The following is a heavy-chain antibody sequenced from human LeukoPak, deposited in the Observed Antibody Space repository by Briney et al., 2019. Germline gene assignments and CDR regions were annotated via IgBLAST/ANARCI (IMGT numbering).Heavy chain of an antibody. CDR2: FYRGDSR. D-gene: IGHD3-10*01. CDR3: ARGGGSENQYAPWYFDY. V-gene: IGHV3-53*01. J-gene: IGHJ4*02. CDR1: GFSVSSTY. Sequence: GGSLRLSCAASGFSVSSTYMTWVRQAPGKGLEWVSTFYRGDSRHYADSVKGRFTISRDNSKNTLSLQMNNLRPEDTAVYYCARGGGSENQYAPWYFDYWGQGTLVTVSS.